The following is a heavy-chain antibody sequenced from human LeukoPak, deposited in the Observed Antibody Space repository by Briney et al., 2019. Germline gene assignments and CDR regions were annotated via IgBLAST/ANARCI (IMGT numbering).Heavy chain of an antibody. V-gene: IGHV3-23*01. Sequence: PGGSLRLSCAASGFTFSSYAMSWVRQAQGKGLEWVSAISGSGGSTYYADSVKGRFTISRDNSKNTLYLQMNSLRAEDTAVYYCAKGSSGGEMATISHWGQGTLVTVSS. J-gene: IGHJ4*02. CDR2: ISGSGGST. CDR1: GFTFSSYA. D-gene: IGHD5-24*01. CDR3: AKGSSGGEMATISH.